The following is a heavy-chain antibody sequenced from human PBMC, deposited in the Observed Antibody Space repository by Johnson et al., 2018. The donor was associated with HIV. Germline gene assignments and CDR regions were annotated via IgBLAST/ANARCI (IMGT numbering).Heavy chain of an antibody. J-gene: IGHJ3*01. CDR2: ISRSGSTI. V-gene: IGHV3-11*04. D-gene: IGHD6-13*01. CDR1: GFTFSDYY. CDR3: AKDQWTSSWTNDAFDF. Sequence: QVQLVESGVGLVKPGGSLRLSCAASGFTFSDYYMSWIRQAPGKGLEWVSYISRSGSTIPDADSVKGRFTISRDNTKNSLYLQMNSLRAEDTAVYYCAKDQWTSSWTNDAFDFWGQGTMVTVSS.